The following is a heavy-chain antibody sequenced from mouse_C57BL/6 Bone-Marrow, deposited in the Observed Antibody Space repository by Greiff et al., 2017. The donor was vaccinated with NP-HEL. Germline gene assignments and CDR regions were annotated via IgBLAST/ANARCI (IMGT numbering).Heavy chain of an antibody. Sequence: VQLQQSGAELVRPGTSVKVSCKASGYAFTNYLIEWVKQRPGQGLEWIGVINPGSGGTNYNEKFKGKATLTADKSSSTAYMQLSSLTSEDSAVYFCASSSYAMDYWGQGTSVTVPS. CDR3: ASSSYAMDY. V-gene: IGHV1-54*01. CDR1: GYAFTNYL. J-gene: IGHJ4*01. CDR2: INPGSGGT. D-gene: IGHD1-3*01.